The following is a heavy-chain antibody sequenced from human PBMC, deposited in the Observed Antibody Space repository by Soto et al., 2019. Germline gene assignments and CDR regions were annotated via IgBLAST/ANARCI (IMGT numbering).Heavy chain of an antibody. CDR3: AIRGWIMIFPFQH. D-gene: IGHD3-9*01. CDR1: GFTFSSYA. V-gene: IGHV3-23*01. CDR2: ISSSGGST. J-gene: IGHJ1*01. Sequence: EVQLLESGGGLVQPGGSLRLSCAASGFTFSSYAMSWVRQAPGKGLEWVSAISSSGGSTYYADSVKGRFTISRDNSKNTLYLQMNSLRAEDTAVYYCAIRGWIMIFPFQHWGQGTLVTVSS.